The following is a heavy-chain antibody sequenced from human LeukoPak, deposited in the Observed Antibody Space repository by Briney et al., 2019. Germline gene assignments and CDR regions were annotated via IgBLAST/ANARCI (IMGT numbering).Heavy chain of an antibody. CDR1: GFTFSSYS. D-gene: IGHD3-9*01. CDR2: ISSSSSYI. J-gene: IGHJ4*02. V-gene: IGHV3-21*01. Sequence: PGGSLRLSCAASGFTFSSYSMNWVRQAPGKGLEWVSSISSSSSYIYYADSVKGRFTISRDNAKNSLYLQMNSLRAEDTAVYYCARVRRAYYDILTRSYYFDYWGQGTLVTVSS. CDR3: ARVRRAYYDILTRSYYFDY.